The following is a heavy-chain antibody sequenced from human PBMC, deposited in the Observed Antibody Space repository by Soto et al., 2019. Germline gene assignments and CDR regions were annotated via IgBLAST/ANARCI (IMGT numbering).Heavy chain of an antibody. D-gene: IGHD1-1*01. CDR3: ARSTWKNYFDS. Sequence: EVQLVESGGGLVQPGGSLRLSCAASGFTFSDYWMHWVRQTPGKGLMWISRIHNDGRSTDNADSVKGRFTISRDNARNTLYLHTNSLRAADTAVYYCARSTWKNYFDSWGQETLVTVSP. CDR1: GFTFSDYW. V-gene: IGHV3-74*01. J-gene: IGHJ4*02. CDR2: IHNDGRST.